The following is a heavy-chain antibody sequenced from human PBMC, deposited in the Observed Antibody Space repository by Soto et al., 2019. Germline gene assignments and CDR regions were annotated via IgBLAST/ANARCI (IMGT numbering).Heavy chain of an antibody. Sequence: SETLSLTCTVSGGSISSYYWSWIRQPPGKGLEWIGYIYYSGSTNYNPSLKSRVTISVDTSKNQFSLKLSSVTAADTAVYYCARHKGWVDIPIDAFDIWGQGTMVTVSS. D-gene: IGHD2-15*01. V-gene: IGHV4-59*08. CDR2: IYYSGST. J-gene: IGHJ3*02. CDR3: ARHKGWVDIPIDAFDI. CDR1: GGSISSYY.